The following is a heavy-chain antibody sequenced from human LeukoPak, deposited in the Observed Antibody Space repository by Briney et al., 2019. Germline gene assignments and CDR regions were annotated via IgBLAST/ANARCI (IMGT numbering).Heavy chain of an antibody. D-gene: IGHD7-27*01. Sequence: GESLKISCKGSEYTTFSHWIGWVRQMPGKGLEWMGIIYSDDSDTRYSPSFQGQVTISADKSINTAYLQWSSLKASDTAMYYCARGSGPLIDYWGQGTLVTVSS. CDR1: EYTTFSHW. CDR2: IYSDDSDT. V-gene: IGHV5-51*01. CDR3: ARGSGPLIDY. J-gene: IGHJ4*02.